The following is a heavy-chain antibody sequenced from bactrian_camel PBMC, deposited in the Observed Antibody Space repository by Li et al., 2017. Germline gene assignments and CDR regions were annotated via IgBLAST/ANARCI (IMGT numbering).Heavy chain of an antibody. V-gene: IGHV3S53*01. CDR3: AAASRGEDNSETDDGWHSLEESDYHY. CDR1: GYGHITKC. Sequence: HVQLVESGGGSVEPGGSLRLSCSPSGYGHITKCMGWFRQAPGKEPEGVAAIVSAGSTSYADSVKGRFTISKDNAKNALYLQMSSLKTEDTAMYYCAAASRGEDNSETDDGWHSLEESDYHYWGQGTQVTVS. D-gene: IGHD5*01. J-gene: IGHJ4*01. CDR2: IVSAGST.